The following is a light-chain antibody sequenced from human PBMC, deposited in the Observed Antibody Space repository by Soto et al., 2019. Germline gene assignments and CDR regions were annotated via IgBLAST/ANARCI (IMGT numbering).Light chain of an antibody. Sequence: EIVLTQSAATVSLSPGERATLSCRASQTVGGRYLAWFQQRPGQTPRLLIYGASTRAAGVPDRFSGSGSGTDFSLTIYRLEPEDFAVYYWLQYVSSPWTFGQGTKVEV. V-gene: IGKV3-20*01. CDR1: QTVGGRY. J-gene: IGKJ1*01. CDR3: LQYVSSPWT. CDR2: GAS.